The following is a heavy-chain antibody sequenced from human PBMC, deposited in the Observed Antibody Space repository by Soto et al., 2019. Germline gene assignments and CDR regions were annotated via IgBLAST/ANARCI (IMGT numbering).Heavy chain of an antibody. J-gene: IGHJ4*02. CDR3: ASGGLSSSSAY. CDR2: INHSGST. V-gene: IGHV4-34*01. Sequence: ETLSLTCAVYGGSFSGYYWSWIRQPPGKGLEWIGEINHSGSTNYNPSLKSRVTISVDTSKNQFSLKLSSVTAADTAVYYCASGGLSSSSAYWGQGTLVTVSS. D-gene: IGHD6-6*01. CDR1: GGSFSGYY.